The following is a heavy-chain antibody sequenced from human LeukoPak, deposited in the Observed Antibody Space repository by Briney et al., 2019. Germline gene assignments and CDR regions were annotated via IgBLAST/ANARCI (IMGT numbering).Heavy chain of an antibody. D-gene: IGHD1-26*01. CDR3: ARYPMDGNFDY. J-gene: IGHJ4*02. Sequence: GGSLRLSCAASGFTFSSYAMSWVRQAPGKGLEWVSAISGSGGSTYYADSVKGRFTISRDNSKNSLYLQMNSLRAEDTAVYYCARYPMDGNFDYWGQGTLVTVSS. CDR2: ISGSGGST. V-gene: IGHV3-23*01. CDR1: GFTFSSYA.